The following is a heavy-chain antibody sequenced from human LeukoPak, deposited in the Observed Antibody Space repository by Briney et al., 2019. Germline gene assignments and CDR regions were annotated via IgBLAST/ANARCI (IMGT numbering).Heavy chain of an antibody. CDR2: ISSSSSTI. D-gene: IGHD3-9*01. V-gene: IGHV3-48*02. J-gene: IGHJ4*02. CDR3: ARSSLRYFDWLYYFDY. Sequence: GGSLRLSCAASGFTFSSYSMNWVRQAPGKGLEWVSYISSSSSTIYYADSVKGRFTISRDNAKNSLYPQMNSLRDEDTAVYYCARSSLRYFDWLYYFDYWGQGTLVTVSS. CDR1: GFTFSSYS.